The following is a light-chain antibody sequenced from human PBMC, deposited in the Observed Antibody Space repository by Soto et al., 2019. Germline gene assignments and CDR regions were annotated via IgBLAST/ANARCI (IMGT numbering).Light chain of an antibody. CDR3: QSYDSSLSGSV. J-gene: IGLJ2*01. CDR2: GNS. CDR1: SSNIGAGYD. V-gene: IGLV1-40*01. Sequence: QSVLTQPPSVSGAPGQRVTISCTGSSSNIGAGYDVHWCQQLPGTAPKLLIYGNSNRPSGVPDRFSGSKSGTSASPAITGLQAEDEADYYCQSYDSSLSGSVFGGGTKLTVL.